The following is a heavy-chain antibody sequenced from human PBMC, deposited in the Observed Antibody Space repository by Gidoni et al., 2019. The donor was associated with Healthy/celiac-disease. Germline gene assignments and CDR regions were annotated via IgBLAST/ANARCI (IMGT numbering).Heavy chain of an antibody. D-gene: IGHD3-16*01. V-gene: IGHV3-23*04. J-gene: IGHJ6*02. CDR2: SSGSGGST. Sequence: EVQLVESGGGLVQPGGSLRLSCAASGCTFSSYAMSCVRQAPGKGLEWVSSSSGSGGSTYYADSVKVRFTISRDNSKNTLYLPRNSLRAEDTAVYYCAKTLSYYGMDVWGQGTTVTVSS. CDR3: AKTLSYYGMDV. CDR1: GCTFSSYA.